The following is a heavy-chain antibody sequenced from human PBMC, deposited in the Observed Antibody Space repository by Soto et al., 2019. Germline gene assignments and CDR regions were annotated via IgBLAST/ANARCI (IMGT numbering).Heavy chain of an antibody. V-gene: IGHV5-51*01. J-gene: IGHJ4*02. CDR2: IYPGDSDT. CDR1: GYSFTSYW. Sequence: GESLKISCKGSGYSFTSYWIGWVRQMPGKGLEWMGIIYPGDSDTRYSPSFQGQVTISADKSISTAYLQWSSLKASDTAMYYCARGLGGIGSGSYFDSTIDYWGQGTLVTVSS. D-gene: IGHD3-10*01. CDR3: ARGLGGIGSGSYFDSTIDY.